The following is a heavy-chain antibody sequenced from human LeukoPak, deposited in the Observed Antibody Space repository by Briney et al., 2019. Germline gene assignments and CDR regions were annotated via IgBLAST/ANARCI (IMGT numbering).Heavy chain of an antibody. CDR2: IYSGGST. J-gene: IGHJ4*02. CDR1: GFTVSSNY. V-gene: IGHV3-53*01. D-gene: IGHD2-2*02. CDR3: ARLYCSSTSCYTAEYYFDY. Sequence: GGSLRLSCAASGFTVSSNYMSWVRQAPGKGLEWVSVIYSGGSTYYADSVKGRFTISRDNSKNTLYLQMNSLRAEDTAVYYCARLYCSSTSCYTAEYYFDYWGQGTLVTVSS.